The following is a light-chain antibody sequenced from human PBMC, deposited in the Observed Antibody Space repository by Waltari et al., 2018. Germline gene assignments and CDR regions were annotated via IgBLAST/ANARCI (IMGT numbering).Light chain of an antibody. J-gene: IGKJ2*01. V-gene: IGKV1-5*03. CDR3: QQYDSESYT. CDR1: ESISIW. CDR2: RAS. Sequence: DIQMTQSPSTLSASVGDKVTITCRAKESISIWLAWYQHKPGTAPKLLIYRASTLERWVPSRFSGAGSGTEFTLTISSLQPDDFATYYCQQYDSESYTFGQGTKLEIK.